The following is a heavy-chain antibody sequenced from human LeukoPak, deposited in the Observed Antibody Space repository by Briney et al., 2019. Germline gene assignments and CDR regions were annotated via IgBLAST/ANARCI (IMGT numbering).Heavy chain of an antibody. CDR1: GGTFSSYA. Sequence: GASVKVSCKASGGTFSSYAISWVRQAPGQGLEWMGRIIPILGIENYAQKFQGRVTITADKSTSTAYMELSSLRSEDTAVYYCARDSDTATTDYWGQGTLVTVSS. V-gene: IGHV1-69*04. D-gene: IGHD4-11*01. CDR3: ARDSDTATTDY. J-gene: IGHJ4*02. CDR2: IIPILGIE.